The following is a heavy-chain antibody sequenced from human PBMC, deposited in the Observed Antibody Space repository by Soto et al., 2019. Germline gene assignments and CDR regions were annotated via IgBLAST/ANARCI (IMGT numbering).Heavy chain of an antibody. D-gene: IGHD2-2*01. CDR2: IWYDGSNK. J-gene: IGHJ6*02. Sequence: PGGSLRLSCAASGFTFSSYGMHWVRQAPGKGLEWVAVIWYDGSNKYYADSVKGRFTISRDNSKNTLYLQMNSLRAEDTAVYYCARDPRTQLDLDPYYYYGMDVWGQGTTVTVSS. V-gene: IGHV3-33*01. CDR3: ARDPRTQLDLDPYYYYGMDV. CDR1: GFTFSSYG.